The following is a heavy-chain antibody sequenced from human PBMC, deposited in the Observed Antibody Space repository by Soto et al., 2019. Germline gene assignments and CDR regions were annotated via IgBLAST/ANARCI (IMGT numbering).Heavy chain of an antibody. CDR3: ARGFGPTGFDY. Sequence: SETLSLTCTVSGGSISSYYWSWIRQPPGKGLEWIGYIYYSGSTNYNPSLKSRVTISVDTSKNQFSLKLSSVTAAETAVYYCARGFGPTGFDYWGQGTLVTVSS. V-gene: IGHV4-59*01. CDR2: IYYSGST. J-gene: IGHJ4*02. D-gene: IGHD3-16*01. CDR1: GGSISSYY.